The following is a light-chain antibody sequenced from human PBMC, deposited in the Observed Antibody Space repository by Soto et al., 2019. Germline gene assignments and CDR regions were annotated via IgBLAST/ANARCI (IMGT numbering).Light chain of an antibody. CDR3: QHANSFPFT. Sequence: DIQMTQSPSSVSASIGDRVTITCRASQIIGSWLDWYQQKPGRAPTLLIYAASSLQSGVPSRFSGSGSGTDFTLTITSLQAEDSATYYCQHANSFPFTFGPGTKVDIK. V-gene: IGKV1-12*02. CDR2: AAS. CDR1: QIIGSW. J-gene: IGKJ3*01.